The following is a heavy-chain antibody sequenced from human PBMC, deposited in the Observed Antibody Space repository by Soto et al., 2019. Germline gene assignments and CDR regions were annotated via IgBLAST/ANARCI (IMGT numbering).Heavy chain of an antibody. D-gene: IGHD3-10*01. CDR3: AKGRGGSGSLTPRVDF. J-gene: IGHJ4*02. CDR1: GFTFNNYA. CDR2: LSGGGDTT. V-gene: IGHV3-23*01. Sequence: EVQLLESGGGLVQPGGSLRLSCAASGFTFNNYAMTWVRQAPGQGLEWVSALSGGGDTTSYADSVKGRLTVSRDGSKNTPYLQMSSLRAEDTALYYCAKGRGGSGSLTPRVDFWGQGTLVTVSS.